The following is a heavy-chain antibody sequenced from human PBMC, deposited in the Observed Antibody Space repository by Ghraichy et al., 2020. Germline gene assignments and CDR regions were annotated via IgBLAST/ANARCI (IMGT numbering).Heavy chain of an antibody. Sequence: SETLSLTCTVSGGSVISGSYYWSWIRQPAGKGLEWIGRIYTSGSTNYSPSLKSRITISVDTSKNQFSLKLTSVTAADTAVYYCAIVTSSGWLDYWGQGTLVTVSS. CDR3: AIVTSSGWLDY. CDR2: IYTSGST. J-gene: IGHJ4*02. D-gene: IGHD6-25*01. V-gene: IGHV4-61*02. CDR1: GGSVISGSYY.